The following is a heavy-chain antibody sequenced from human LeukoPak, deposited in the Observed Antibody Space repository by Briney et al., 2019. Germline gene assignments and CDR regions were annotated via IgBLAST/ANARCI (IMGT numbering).Heavy chain of an antibody. CDR2: ISYDGSNK. D-gene: IGHD4-17*01. CDR1: GFTFSSYG. V-gene: IGHV3-30*03. CDR3: ASEVRGDSGFDY. J-gene: IGHJ4*02. Sequence: GGSLRLSCAASGFTFSSYGMHWVRQAPGKGLEWVAVISYDGSNKYYADSVKGRFTISRENSKNTLYLQMNSLRAEDTAVYYCASEVRGDSGFDYWGQGTMVTVSS.